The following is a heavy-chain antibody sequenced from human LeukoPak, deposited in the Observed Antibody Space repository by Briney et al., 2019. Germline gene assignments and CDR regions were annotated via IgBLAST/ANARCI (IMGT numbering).Heavy chain of an antibody. CDR3: LRDEVGATTEFDY. CDR1: GFTFSDYW. J-gene: IGHJ4*02. D-gene: IGHD1-26*01. Sequence: PGGSLRLSCAASGFTFSDYWMTWVRQAPGKGLEWVANIKYDGSEKYYVDSVKGRFTISRDNAKNSLYLQMNGLRAEDTAVYYCLRDEVGATTEFDYWGQGTLVTVAS. CDR2: IKYDGSEK. V-gene: IGHV3-7*01.